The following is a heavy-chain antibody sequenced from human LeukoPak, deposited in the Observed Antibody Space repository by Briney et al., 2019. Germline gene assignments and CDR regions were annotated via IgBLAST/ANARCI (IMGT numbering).Heavy chain of an antibody. CDR3: ARGGSGSYYYYYYYMDV. D-gene: IGHD3-10*01. V-gene: IGHV3-30-3*01. CDR1: GFTFSSHA. Sequence: GGSLRLSCAASGFTFSSHAMHWVRQTPGNGLEWVSIISYDGTNKYYADSVKDRFTISKDNSENTLYLQMNSLRPEDTAVYYCARGGSGSYYYYYYYMDVWGKGTTVTVSS. J-gene: IGHJ6*03. CDR2: ISYDGTNK.